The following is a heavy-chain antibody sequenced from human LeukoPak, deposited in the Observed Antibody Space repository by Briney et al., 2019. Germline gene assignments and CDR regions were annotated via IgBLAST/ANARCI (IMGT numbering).Heavy chain of an antibody. V-gene: IGHV3-23*01. CDR1: GFTFSSYA. CDR2: ISGSGGST. D-gene: IGHD2-8*01. CDR3: AKERSPVLLGY. Sequence: GGSLRLSCAASGFTFSSYAMSWVRQAPGKGLEWVSAISGSGGSTYYADSVKGRSTISRNNSKNTLYLQMNSLRAEDTAVYYCAKERSPVLLGYWGQGTLVTVSS. J-gene: IGHJ4*02.